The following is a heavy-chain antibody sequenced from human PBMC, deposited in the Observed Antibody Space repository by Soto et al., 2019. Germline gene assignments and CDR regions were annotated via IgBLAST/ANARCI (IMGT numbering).Heavy chain of an antibody. CDR1: GFTFNSYA. D-gene: IGHD6-13*01. J-gene: IGHJ3*02. Sequence: GGSLRLSCAASGFTFNSYAMSWVHQAPGKGLEWVSGISASGGNTYYADSVKGRFTISRDNSKNTLFLQMNSLRAEDTAVYYCAKAKRGYTSSWSHAFDIWGLGTMVTVSS. CDR3: AKAKRGYTSSWSHAFDI. CDR2: ISASGGNT. V-gene: IGHV3-23*01.